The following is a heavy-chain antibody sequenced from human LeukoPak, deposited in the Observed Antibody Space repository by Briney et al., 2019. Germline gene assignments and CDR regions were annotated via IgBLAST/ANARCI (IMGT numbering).Heavy chain of an antibody. J-gene: IGHJ5*02. CDR3: ARKRYSSGWYRNWFDP. V-gene: IGHV4-34*01. D-gene: IGHD6-19*01. Sequence: PSETLSLTCAVYGGSFSGYYWSRIRQPPGKGLEWIGEINHGGSTNYNPSLKSRVTISVDTSKNQFSLKLSSVTAADTAVYYCARKRYSSGWYRNWFDPWGQGTLVTVSS. CDR2: INHGGST. CDR1: GGSFSGYY.